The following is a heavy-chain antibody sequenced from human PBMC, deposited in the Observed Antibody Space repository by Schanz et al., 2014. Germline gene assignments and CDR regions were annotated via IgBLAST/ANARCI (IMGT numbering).Heavy chain of an antibody. V-gene: IGHV3-NL1*01. CDR1: GFTFSAFG. D-gene: IGHD7-27*01. CDR2: IYSGGST. J-gene: IGHJ4*02. Sequence: HVQLVESGGGVVQPGGSLRLSCAASGFTFSAFGMHWVRQAPGKGLEWVSVIYSGGSTYYADSVKGRFTISRDNSKNTLYLQMNSLRAEDTAVYYCAKDENWALDYWGQGTLVTVSS. CDR3: AKDENWALDY.